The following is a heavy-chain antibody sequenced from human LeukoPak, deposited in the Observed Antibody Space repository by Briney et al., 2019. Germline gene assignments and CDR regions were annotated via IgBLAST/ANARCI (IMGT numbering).Heavy chain of an antibody. V-gene: IGHV4-59*01. CDR2: IYYSGST. CDR3: ARGIVYYYGSAAFDY. Sequence: PSETLSLTCTVSGGSISSYYWSWIRQPPGKGLEWIGHIYYSGSTNYNPSLKSRVTISVDTSKNQFSLKLSSVTAADTAVYYCARGIVYYYGSAAFDYWGQGTLVTVSS. D-gene: IGHD3-10*01. CDR1: GGSISSYY. J-gene: IGHJ4*02.